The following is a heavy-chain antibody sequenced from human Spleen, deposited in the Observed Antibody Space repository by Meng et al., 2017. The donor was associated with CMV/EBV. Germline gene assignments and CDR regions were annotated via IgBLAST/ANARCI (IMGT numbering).Heavy chain of an antibody. CDR1: GFTFSSYS. J-gene: IGHJ4*02. Sequence: GGSLRLSCAASGFTFSSYSMNWVRQAPGKGLEWVSSISSSSSYIYYADSVKGRFTISRDNAKNSLYLQMNSLRPEDTAVYSCAKDRNGWYYFDYWGQGTPVTVSS. V-gene: IGHV3-21*01. D-gene: IGHD6-19*01. CDR2: ISSSSSYI. CDR3: AKDRNGWYYFDY.